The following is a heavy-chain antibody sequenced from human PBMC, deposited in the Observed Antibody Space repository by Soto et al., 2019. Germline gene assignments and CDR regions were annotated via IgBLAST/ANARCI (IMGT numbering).Heavy chain of an antibody. CDR2: INAGNGNT. CDR3: ARDPDYGDYGTSPADDY. CDR1: GYTFTSYA. Sequence: GASVKVSCKASGYTFTSYAMHWVRQAPGQRLEWMGWINAGNGNTKYSQKFRGRVTITRDTSASTAYMELSSLRSEDTAVYYCARDPDYGDYGTSPADDYWGQGTLVTVSS. V-gene: IGHV1-3*01. D-gene: IGHD4-17*01. J-gene: IGHJ4*02.